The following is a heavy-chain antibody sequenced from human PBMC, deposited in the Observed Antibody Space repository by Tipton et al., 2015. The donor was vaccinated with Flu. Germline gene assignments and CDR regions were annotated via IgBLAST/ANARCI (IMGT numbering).Heavy chain of an antibody. CDR3: ARVRSYYESSGYYYAFDY. V-gene: IGHV4-61*02. D-gene: IGHD3-22*01. Sequence: TLSLTCTVSGGSISSGSYYWSWIRQPAGKGLEWIGRIYTSGSTNYNPSLKSRVTISVDTSKNQFSLKLSPVTAADTAVYYCARVRSYYESSGYYYAFDYWGQGTLVTVSS. CDR2: IYTSGST. J-gene: IGHJ4*02. CDR1: GGSISSGSYY.